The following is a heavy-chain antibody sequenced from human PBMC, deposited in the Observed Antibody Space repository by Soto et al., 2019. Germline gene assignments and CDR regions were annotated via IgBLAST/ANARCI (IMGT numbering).Heavy chain of an antibody. CDR1: GFPFSTYG. J-gene: IGHJ4*02. CDR2: IWFDGSIQ. V-gene: IGHV3-33*01. D-gene: IGHD1-26*01. CDR3: ARASGPFDY. Sequence: QVQLVESGGGVVQPGRSLRLSCAASGFPFSTYGMHWVRQAPGKGLEWVAVIWFDGSIQYYGDSVKGRFTISRDNSKNTLYLHMNSLRAEDEAVYYCARASGPFDYWGQGTLVTVSS.